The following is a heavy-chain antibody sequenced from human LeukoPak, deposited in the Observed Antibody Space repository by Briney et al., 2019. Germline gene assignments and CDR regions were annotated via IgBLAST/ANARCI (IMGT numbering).Heavy chain of an antibody. CDR1: GFTFSSYA. V-gene: IGHV3-30*04. CDR2: ISYDGSNK. Sequence: GGSLGLSCAASGFTFSSYAMHWVRQAPGKGLEWVAVISYDGSNKYYADSVTGRFTISRDNSKNTLYLQMNSLRAEDTAVYYCARESYYDSSGAAFDIWGQGTMVTVSS. J-gene: IGHJ3*02. CDR3: ARESYYDSSGAAFDI. D-gene: IGHD3-22*01.